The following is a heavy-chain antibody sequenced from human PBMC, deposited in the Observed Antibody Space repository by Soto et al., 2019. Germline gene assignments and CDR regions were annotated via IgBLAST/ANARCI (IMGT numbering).Heavy chain of an antibody. CDR3: ARDRGEVTMIVVVIADGMDV. CDR2: ISYDGSNK. V-gene: IGHV3-30*03. Sequence: GGSLRLSCAASGFTFSSYGMHWVRQAPGKGLEWVAVISYDGSNKYYADSVKGRFTISRDNSKNTLYLQMNSLRAEDTAVYYCARDRGEVTMIVVVIADGMDVWGQGTTVTVSS. J-gene: IGHJ6*02. D-gene: IGHD3-22*01. CDR1: GFTFSSYG.